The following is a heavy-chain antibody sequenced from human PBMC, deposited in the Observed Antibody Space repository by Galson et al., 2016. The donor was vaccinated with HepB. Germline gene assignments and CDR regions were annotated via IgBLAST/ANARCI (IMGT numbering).Heavy chain of an antibody. CDR2: IKEDGSEK. CDR3: ARVFGADYGGIWYSDL. Sequence: SLRLSCAVYGFILTNYWMTWVRQAPGKGLEWVAIIKEDGSEKYYVGSVEGRFTISRDNAKNSVYLQMTSLRAEDTALYYCARVFGADYGGIWYSDLWGRGTLVTVSS. J-gene: IGHJ2*01. CDR1: GFILTNYW. D-gene: IGHD4-23*01. V-gene: IGHV3-7*01.